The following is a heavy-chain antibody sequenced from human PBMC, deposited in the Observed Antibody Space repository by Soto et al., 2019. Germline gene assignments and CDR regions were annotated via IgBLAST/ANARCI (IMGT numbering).Heavy chain of an antibody. J-gene: IGHJ4*02. Sequence: ASVKVSCKASGYTFTSYGISWVRQAPGQGLEWMGWISAYNGNTNYAQKLQGRVTMTTDTSTSTAYMELRSLRSDETAVYYCARANVRLSGSYDSSGYQEGYWGQGTLVTVSS. D-gene: IGHD3-22*01. V-gene: IGHV1-18*01. CDR3: ARANVRLSGSYDSSGYQEGY. CDR2: ISAYNGNT. CDR1: GYTFTSYG.